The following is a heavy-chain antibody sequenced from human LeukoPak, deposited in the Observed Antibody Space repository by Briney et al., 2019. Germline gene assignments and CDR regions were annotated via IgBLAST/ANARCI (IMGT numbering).Heavy chain of an antibody. CDR3: ARDLLWFGEKHAFDI. V-gene: IGHV4-4*07. CDR2: IYTSGRT. Sequence: PSETLSLTCTVSGGSISSYYWSWIRQPAGKGLEWIGRIYTSGRTNYNHPLKSRVTMSVDTSKNQFSLKLSSVTAADTAVYYCARDLLWFGEKHAFDIWGQGTMVTVSS. J-gene: IGHJ3*02. D-gene: IGHD3-10*01. CDR1: GGSISSYY.